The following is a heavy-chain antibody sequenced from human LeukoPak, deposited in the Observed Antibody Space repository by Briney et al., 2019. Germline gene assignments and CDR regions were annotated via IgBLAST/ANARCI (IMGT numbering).Heavy chain of an antibody. CDR2: IYDSGST. J-gene: IGHJ1*01. V-gene: IGHV4-59*01. D-gene: IGHD6-13*01. CDR1: GASLNSYY. Sequence: SETLSLTXTVSGASLNSYYWSWIRHPPGRGVEWIGCIYDSGSTDYNPSLKSRVTISVDTSKNQFSLKLTSVTAADTAMYYCARTSSSWLWGQGTLVTVSS. CDR3: ARTSSSWL.